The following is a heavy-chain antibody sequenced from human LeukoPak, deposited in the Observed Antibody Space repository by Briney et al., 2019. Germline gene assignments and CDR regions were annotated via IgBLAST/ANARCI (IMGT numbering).Heavy chain of an antibody. D-gene: IGHD3-10*01. CDR3: AKDRDYFGSGSYSPGDAFDI. CDR2: ISGRGGRT. Sequence: GGSLRLSCAASGFTFSSYGMSWVRQAPGKGLEWVPAISGRGGRTYYADSVRGRFTISRDNSKNTLFLQMNSLRAEDTAVYYCAKDRDYFGSGSYSPGDAFDIWGQGTMVTVSS. V-gene: IGHV3-23*01. CDR1: GFTFSSYG. J-gene: IGHJ3*02.